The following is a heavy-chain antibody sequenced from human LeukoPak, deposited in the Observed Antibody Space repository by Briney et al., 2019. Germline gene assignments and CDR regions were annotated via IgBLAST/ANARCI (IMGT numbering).Heavy chain of an antibody. CDR3: AKGAQYYGSGSHRRGHYFDS. CDR2: LRSDGSNK. V-gene: IGHV3-30*02. D-gene: IGHD3-10*01. Sequence: GGSLRLSCVASEFTFSTYNMHWVRQAPGKGLEGVALLRSDGSNKYYADSVKGRFTISRDNSKNTLYLQMSSLRAEDTAVYYCAKGAQYYGSGSHRRGHYFDSWGQGTLVTVSS. CDR1: EFTFSTYN. J-gene: IGHJ4*02.